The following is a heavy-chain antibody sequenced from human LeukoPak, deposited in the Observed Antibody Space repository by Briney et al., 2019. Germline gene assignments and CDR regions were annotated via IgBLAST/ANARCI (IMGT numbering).Heavy chain of an antibody. V-gene: IGHV4-34*01. D-gene: IGHD2-2*01. CDR3: ARVVPAVNAIGD. J-gene: IGHJ4*02. CDR2: INHSGST. CDR1: GGSFRGYY. Sequence: ETLCLTCAVYGGSFRGYYWSWIRQPPGKGLEWIGEINHSGSTNYNPSLKSRVTISVDTSKNQFSLKLSSVTAADTAVYYCARVVPAVNAIGDWGQGTLVTVSS.